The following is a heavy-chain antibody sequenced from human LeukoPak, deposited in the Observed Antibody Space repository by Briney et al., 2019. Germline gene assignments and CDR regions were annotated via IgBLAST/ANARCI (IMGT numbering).Heavy chain of an antibody. J-gene: IGHJ5*02. Sequence: SETLSLTCTVSGGSVSSGSYYWSWIRQPPGKGLEWVGYIYNSGSTNYNPSLKSRVTISVDTSKNQFSLKLSSVTAADTAVYYCARGNYYDRVGWYDPWGQGTLVTVSS. CDR2: IYNSGST. D-gene: IGHD3-22*01. V-gene: IGHV4-61*01. CDR1: GGSVSSGSYY. CDR3: ARGNYYDRVGWYDP.